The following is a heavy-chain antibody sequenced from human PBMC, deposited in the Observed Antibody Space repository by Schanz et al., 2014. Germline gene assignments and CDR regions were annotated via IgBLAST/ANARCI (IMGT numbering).Heavy chain of an antibody. V-gene: IGHV1-46*03. Sequence: QVQLVQSGAEVKKPGASVKVSCEASGYTFTSYYIHWFRQAPGQGLEWMGLINPSVGTTNYAQKCRVRVTMTRDTSTSTVYMELSSLRSEATAVYFCARGPSTGAIDIWGQGTMVTVSS. CDR3: ARGPSTGAIDI. CDR1: GYTFTSYY. CDR2: INPSVGTT. J-gene: IGHJ3*02.